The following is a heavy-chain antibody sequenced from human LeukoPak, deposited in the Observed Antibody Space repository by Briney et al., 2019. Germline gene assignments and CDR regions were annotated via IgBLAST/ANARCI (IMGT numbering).Heavy chain of an antibody. J-gene: IGHJ2*01. D-gene: IGHD2-21*02. Sequence: KPSETLSLTCTVSGGSISSSSYYWGWIRQPPGKGLEWIGSIYHSGSTYYNPSLKSRVTISVDTSKNQFSLKLSSVTAADTAVYYCASTKGVTTTPLGYFDLWGRGTLVTVSS. CDR1: GGSISSSSYY. V-gene: IGHV4-39*07. CDR2: IYHSGST. CDR3: ASTKGVTTTPLGYFDL.